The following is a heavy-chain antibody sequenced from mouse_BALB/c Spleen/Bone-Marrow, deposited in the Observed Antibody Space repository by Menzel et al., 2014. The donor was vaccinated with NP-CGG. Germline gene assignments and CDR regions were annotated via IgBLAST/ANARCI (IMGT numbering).Heavy chain of an antibody. CDR2: ISDGGSYT. D-gene: IGHD3-3*01. Sequence: EVQLVESGGGLVKPGGSLKLSCAASGLTFSDYYMYWVRQTPEKRLEWVATISDGGSYTYYPDSVKGRFTISRDNAKNNLYLQMSSLKSEDTAMYYCGRAWFAYWGQGTLVTVSA. V-gene: IGHV5-4*02. CDR3: GRAWFAY. J-gene: IGHJ3*01. CDR1: GLTFSDYY.